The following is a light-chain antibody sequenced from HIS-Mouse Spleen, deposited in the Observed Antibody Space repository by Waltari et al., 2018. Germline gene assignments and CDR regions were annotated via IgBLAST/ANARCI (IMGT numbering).Light chain of an antibody. CDR1: SCSIASNY. CDR2: EDN. Sequence: NFMLTQPHSVSESPGKTVTISCTGSSCSIASNYVQWSQPRPGSAPTTVIYEDNQRPSGVPDRFSGSIDSSSNSASLTISGLKTEDEADYYCQSYDSSNWVFGGGTKLTVL. V-gene: IGLV6-57*02. CDR3: QSYDSSNWV. J-gene: IGLJ3*02.